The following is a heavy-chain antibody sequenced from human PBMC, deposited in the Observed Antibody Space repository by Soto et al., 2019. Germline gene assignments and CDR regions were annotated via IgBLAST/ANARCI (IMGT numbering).Heavy chain of an antibody. J-gene: IGHJ4*02. CDR2: IYYTGYT. V-gene: IGHV4-39*02. CDR1: GGFISTSSYY. Sequence: QLQLQESGPGLVKPSETLSLTCTVSGGFISTSSYYWGWVRQPPGKGLEWIGTIYYTGYTYYNPSLTSRVAMFVDTSKDHFSLNLTSVIAADTASYYCARSAIAVNGLFDHWGLGTLVTVSS. CDR3: ARSAIAVNGLFDH. D-gene: IGHD6-19*01.